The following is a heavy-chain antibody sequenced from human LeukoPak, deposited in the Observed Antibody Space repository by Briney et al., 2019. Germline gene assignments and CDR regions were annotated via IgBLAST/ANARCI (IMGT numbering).Heavy chain of an antibody. CDR1: GGSFSGYY. D-gene: IGHD6-19*01. CDR2: INHSGST. Sequence: PSETLSLTCAVYGGSFSGYYWSWIRQPPGKGLEWIGEINHSGSTNYNPSLKSRVTISVDTSKNQFSLKLSSVTAADTAVYYCARTRLAVAGMCFDPWGQGTLVTVSS. J-gene: IGHJ5*02. V-gene: IGHV4-34*01. CDR3: ARTRLAVAGMCFDP.